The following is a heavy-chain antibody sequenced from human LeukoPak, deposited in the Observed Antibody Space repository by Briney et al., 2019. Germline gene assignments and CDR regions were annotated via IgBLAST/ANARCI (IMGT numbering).Heavy chain of an antibody. D-gene: IGHD2-2*01. Sequence: PSETLSLTCTVSGGSISSGGYYWSWIRQPPGKGLEWIGYIYYSGSTNYNPSLKSRVTISVDTSKNQFSLKLSSVTDADTAVYYCARHLQVPATFDYWGQGTLVTVSS. J-gene: IGHJ4*02. CDR1: GGSISSGGYY. CDR2: IYYSGST. CDR3: ARHLQVPATFDY. V-gene: IGHV4-61*08.